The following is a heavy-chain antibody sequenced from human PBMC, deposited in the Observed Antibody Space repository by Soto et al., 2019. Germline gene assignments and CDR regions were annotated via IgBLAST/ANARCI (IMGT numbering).Heavy chain of an antibody. CDR1: GFTFDDYT. J-gene: IGHJ3*02. Sequence: GGSLRLSCAASGFTFDDYTMHWVRQAPGKGLEWVSLISWDGGSTYYADSVKGRFTISRDNSKNSLYLQMNSLRTEDTALYYYAKGLYDSSGYYFGDDAFDIWGQGTMVTVSS. CDR2: ISWDGGST. V-gene: IGHV3-43*01. D-gene: IGHD3-22*01. CDR3: AKGLYDSSGYYFGDDAFDI.